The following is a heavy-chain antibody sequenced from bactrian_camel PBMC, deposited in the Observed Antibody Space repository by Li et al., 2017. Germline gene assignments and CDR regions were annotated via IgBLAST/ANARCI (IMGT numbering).Heavy chain of an antibody. V-gene: IGHV3S40*01. Sequence: VQLVESGGGLVQPGGSLTLSCAVSGFTFSNYAMTWVRQAPGKGLEWVSSISMYGSSTFYADSVKGRFTISEDYAQNTLYLQMNSLKSEDAALYYCASGVVVVFDWGEGTQVTVS. CDR1: GFTFSNYA. J-gene: IGHJ4*01. CDR2: ISMYGSST. CDR3: ASGVVVVFD. D-gene: IGHD2*01.